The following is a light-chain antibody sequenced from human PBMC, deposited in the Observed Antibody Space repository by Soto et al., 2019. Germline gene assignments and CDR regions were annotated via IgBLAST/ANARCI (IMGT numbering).Light chain of an antibody. CDR2: KAS. CDR1: QSVSSW. Sequence: DIQMTQSPSTLSASVGDRVTITCRASQSVSSWLAWYQQKPGKAPKVLIYKASTLEGGVPSRFSGSGSTTEFTLTISSLQADDFATYYCQQYSSFSYTFGQGTRLEIK. J-gene: IGKJ2*01. CDR3: QQYSSFSYT. V-gene: IGKV1-5*03.